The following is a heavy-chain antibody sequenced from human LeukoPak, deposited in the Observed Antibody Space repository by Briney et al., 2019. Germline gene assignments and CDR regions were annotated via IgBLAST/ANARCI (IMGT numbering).Heavy chain of an antibody. J-gene: IGHJ4*02. CDR2: TYHSGST. CDR3: ARGDDSSGYAFDY. V-gene: IGHV4-59*01. Sequence: SETLSLTCNVSGGSISNYYWSWIGQPPGRGLEWIGYTYHSGSTNYNPSLKSRVTISVDTSKNQFSLKLSSVTAADTAVYYCARGDDSSGYAFDYWGQGTLVTVSS. CDR1: GGSISNYY. D-gene: IGHD3-22*01.